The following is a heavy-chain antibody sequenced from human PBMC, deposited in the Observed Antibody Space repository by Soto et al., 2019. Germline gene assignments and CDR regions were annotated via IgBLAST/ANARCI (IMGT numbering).Heavy chain of an antibody. Sequence: GGSLRLSCAASGFTFSDHYMDWVRQAPGKGLEWVGRTRNKANSYTTEYAASVKGRFTISRDDSKNSLYLQMNSLKTEDTAVYYCAILGDTAMVKVGYGGWGQGTLVTVSS. J-gene: IGHJ4*02. CDR2: TRNKANSYTT. CDR3: AILGDTAMVKVGYGG. D-gene: IGHD5-18*01. V-gene: IGHV3-72*01. CDR1: GFTFSDHY.